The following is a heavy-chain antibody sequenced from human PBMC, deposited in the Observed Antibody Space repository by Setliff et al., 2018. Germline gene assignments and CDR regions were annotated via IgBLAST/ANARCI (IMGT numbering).Heavy chain of an antibody. D-gene: IGHD2-21*01. CDR2: IKQDGSEI. CDR3: ASGDWFYFDC. J-gene: IGHJ4*02. V-gene: IGHV3-7*01. CDR1: GFNFSDYY. Sequence: GGSLRLSCAASGFNFSDYYTNWIRQAPGKGLEWVANIKQDGSEIYYADSVRGRFTISRDTAKNSVYLQMNSLRAEDTAVYYCASGDWFYFDCWGQGTLVTVSS.